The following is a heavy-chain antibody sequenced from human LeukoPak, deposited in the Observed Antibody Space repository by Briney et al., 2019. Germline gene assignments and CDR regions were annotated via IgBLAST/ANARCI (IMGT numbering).Heavy chain of an antibody. J-gene: IGHJ3*02. CDR3: ARSPGRTHVAFDI. D-gene: IGHD1-26*01. V-gene: IGHV1-69*05. Sequence: GASVKVSCKASGGTFSSYAISWVRQAPGQGLEWMGGIIPIFGTANYAQKFQGRVTITTDESTSTAYMELSSLRSEDTAVYYCARSPGRTHVAFDIWGQGTMVTVSS. CDR1: GGTFSSYA. CDR2: IIPIFGTA.